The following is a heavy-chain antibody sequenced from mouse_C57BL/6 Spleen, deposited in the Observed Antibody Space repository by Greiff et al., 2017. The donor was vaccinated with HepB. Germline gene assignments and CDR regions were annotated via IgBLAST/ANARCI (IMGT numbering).Heavy chain of an antibody. Sequence: VKLQQPGAELVKPGASVKLSCKASGYTFTSYWMHWVKQRPGQGLEWIGMIHPNSGSTNYNEKFKSKATLTVDKSSSTAYMQLSSLTSEDSAVYYCARGPYGSSYWYFDYWGQGTTLTVSS. V-gene: IGHV1-64*01. D-gene: IGHD1-1*01. CDR3: ARGPYGSSYWYFDY. J-gene: IGHJ2*01. CDR1: GYTFTSYW. CDR2: IHPNSGST.